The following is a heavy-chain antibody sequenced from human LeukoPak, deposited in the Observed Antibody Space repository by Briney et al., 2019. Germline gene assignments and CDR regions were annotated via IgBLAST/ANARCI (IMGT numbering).Heavy chain of an antibody. CDR2: INPDGSEK. Sequence: GGSLRLSCAASGFTFSNYWMSWVRQAPGKGLEWVANINPDGSEKYYVDSVKGRFAISRDNAQNSLYLQVNSLRAEDTATYYCAKVRWGFYYDSSGYYDYWGQGTLVTVSS. J-gene: IGHJ4*02. V-gene: IGHV3-7*03. D-gene: IGHD3-22*01. CDR1: GFTFSNYW. CDR3: AKVRWGFYYDSSGYYDY.